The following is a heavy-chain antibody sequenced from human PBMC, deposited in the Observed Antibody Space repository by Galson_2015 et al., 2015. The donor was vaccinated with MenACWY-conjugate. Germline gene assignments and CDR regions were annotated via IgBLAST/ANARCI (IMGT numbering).Heavy chain of an antibody. J-gene: IGHJ4*02. CDR1: GFTFSDYY. CDR2: ISTRSST. CDR3: ARFPRTPGKYPDY. Sequence: SLRLSCAASGFTFSDYYMSWVRQAPGKGLECVSYISTRSSTNYADPVQGRFTISRDNAKNSVYLQMDSLRAEDTAVYYCARFPRTPGKYPDYWGQGTPVTVSS. V-gene: IGHV3-11*06. D-gene: IGHD1-14*01.